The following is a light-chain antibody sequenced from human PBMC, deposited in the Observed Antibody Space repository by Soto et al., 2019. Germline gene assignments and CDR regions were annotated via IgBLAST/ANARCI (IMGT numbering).Light chain of an antibody. Sequence: ETVMTQSPATLSVSPGERATLSCRASQSVSNNLAWFQQKPGQAPRLLIHGASTRATGVPARFSGSGSGTEFTLTISSLQSEDFAVYYCRQSNNLPFTFGPETKVDIK. V-gene: IGKV3-15*01. CDR2: GAS. CDR3: RQSNNLPFT. J-gene: IGKJ3*01. CDR1: QSVSNN.